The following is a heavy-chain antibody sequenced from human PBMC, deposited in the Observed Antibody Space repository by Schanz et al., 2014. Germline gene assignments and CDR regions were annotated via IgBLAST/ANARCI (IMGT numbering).Heavy chain of an antibody. J-gene: IGHJ4*02. CDR2: ISGSGGST. V-gene: IGHV3-23*04. Sequence: EVQLVESGGGVVQPGRSLRLSCAASGFTFSSYAMSWVRQAPGKGLEWVSAISGSGGSTYYADSVKGRFTISRDNSKNSLYLQMNSLRAEDTAVYYCAKSLESCPGGRCSRGYFDYCGQGTLVTVSS. D-gene: IGHD2-8*02. CDR1: GFTFSSYA. CDR3: AKSLESCPGGRCSRGYFDY.